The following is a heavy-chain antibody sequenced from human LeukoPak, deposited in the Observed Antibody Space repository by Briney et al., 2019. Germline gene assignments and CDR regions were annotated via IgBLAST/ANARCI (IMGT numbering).Heavy chain of an antibody. V-gene: IGHV3-30*18. CDR1: GFTFSDYY. CDR3: AKGTAAGTVLN. Sequence: PGGSLRLSCAASGFTFSDYYMSWIRQAPGKGQEWVAVISYDGSNKYYADSVKGRFTISRDNSKNTLYLQMNSLRAEDTAVYYCAKGTAAGTVLNWGQGTLVTVSS. CDR2: ISYDGSNK. J-gene: IGHJ4*02. D-gene: IGHD6-13*01.